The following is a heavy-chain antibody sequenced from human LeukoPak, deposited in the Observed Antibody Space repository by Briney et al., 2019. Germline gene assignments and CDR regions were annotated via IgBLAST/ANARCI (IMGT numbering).Heavy chain of an antibody. CDR1: GGSISSYY. Sequence: SETLSLTCTVSGGSISSYYWSWIRQPPGKGLEWIGYICTSGSTNYNPSLKSRVTISVDTSKNQFSLKLSSVTAADTAVYYCARQAYYYDSSRSWFDPWGQGTLVTVSA. V-gene: IGHV4-4*09. D-gene: IGHD3-22*01. J-gene: IGHJ5*02. CDR3: ARQAYYYDSSRSWFDP. CDR2: ICTSGST.